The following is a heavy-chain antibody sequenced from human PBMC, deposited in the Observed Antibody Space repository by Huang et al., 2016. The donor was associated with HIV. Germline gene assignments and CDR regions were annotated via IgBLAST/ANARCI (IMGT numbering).Heavy chain of an antibody. D-gene: IGHD2-2*01. CDR3: ASGEYGKNAYDI. V-gene: IGHV4-39*01. CDR2: FYYSGDA. J-gene: IGHJ3*02. Sequence: QLHLQQSGPGLVRPSETLSLICTVSGGSITSSNHYWGWIRQTPGKGLEWIGNFYYSGDAYYTPSLKNRVSISIGTSKSQFSLRLSSVIATDTAVYYCASGEYGKNAYDIWGQGTVVTVSA. CDR1: GGSITSSNHY.